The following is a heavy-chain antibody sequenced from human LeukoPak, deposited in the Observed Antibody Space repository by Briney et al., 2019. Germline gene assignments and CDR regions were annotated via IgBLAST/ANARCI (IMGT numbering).Heavy chain of an antibody. V-gene: IGHV3-48*01. J-gene: IGHJ5*02. CDR2: ISSSSSTI. CDR1: GFTFSSYS. Sequence: GGSLRLSCAASGFTFSSYSMNWVRQAPGKGLEWVSYISSSSSTIYYADSVKGRFTISRDNAKNSLYLQMNSLRAEDTAVYYCARGGFLEWLFAFDPWGQGTLVTVSS. CDR3: ARGGFLEWLFAFDP. D-gene: IGHD3-3*01.